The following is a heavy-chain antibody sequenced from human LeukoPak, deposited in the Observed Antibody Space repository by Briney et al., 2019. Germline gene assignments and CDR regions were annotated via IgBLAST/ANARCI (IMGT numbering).Heavy chain of an antibody. Sequence: SETLSLTCTVSGGSISSSSYYWGWIRQPPGKGLEWIGSIYYSGTTYYNPSLKSRVTISVDTSKNQFSLKLSSVTAADTAVYYCARRKQLDDAFDIWGQGTMVTVSS. CDR2: IYYSGTT. V-gene: IGHV4-39*01. CDR3: ARRKQLDDAFDI. J-gene: IGHJ3*02. D-gene: IGHD6-13*01. CDR1: GGSISSSSYY.